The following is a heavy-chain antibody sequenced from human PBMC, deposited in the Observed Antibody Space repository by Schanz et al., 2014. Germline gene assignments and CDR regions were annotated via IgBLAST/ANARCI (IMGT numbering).Heavy chain of an antibody. V-gene: IGHV3-23*04. CDR3: AKDLLYGAPMPLNHLDY. Sequence: EQLVESGGGLVKPGGSLRLSCAASGFTFNSYAMTWVRQAPGKGLEWVSGFIVDSGNTYYAGSVKGRFSISRDYSKNTLYLQMSSLRAEDTAVYYCAKDLLYGAPMPLNHLDYWGQGTLVTVSS. CDR1: GFTFNSYA. D-gene: IGHD2-2*01. CDR2: FIVDSGNT. J-gene: IGHJ4*02.